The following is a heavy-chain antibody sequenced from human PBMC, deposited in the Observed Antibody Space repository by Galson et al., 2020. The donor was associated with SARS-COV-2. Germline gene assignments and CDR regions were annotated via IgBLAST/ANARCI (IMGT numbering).Heavy chain of an antibody. V-gene: IGHV3-30*04. CDR3: ARGQHRFDY. CDR2: ISYDGSNK. Sequence: GGSLRLSWAASGFTISSYAMHWVRQAPGKGLEWVAVISYDGSNKYYADSVKGRFTISRDNSKNTLYLQMNSLRAEDTAVYYCARGQHRFDYWGQGTLVTVSS. CDR1: GFTISSYA. D-gene: IGHD2-21*01. J-gene: IGHJ4*02.